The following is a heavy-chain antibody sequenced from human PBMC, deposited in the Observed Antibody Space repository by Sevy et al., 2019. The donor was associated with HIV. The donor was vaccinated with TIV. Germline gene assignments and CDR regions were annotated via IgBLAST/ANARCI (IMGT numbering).Heavy chain of an antibody. CDR3: ARDDYAGQAFDI. Sequence: GGSLRLSCAASGFTFSSYAMHWVRQAPGKGLEWVAVLSYDGSNKYYADSVKGRFTISRDNSKNTLYLQMNSLRAEDTAVYYCARDDYAGQAFDIWGQGTMVTVSS. CDR1: GFTFSSYA. D-gene: IGHD4-17*01. V-gene: IGHV3-30*04. CDR2: LSYDGSNK. J-gene: IGHJ3*02.